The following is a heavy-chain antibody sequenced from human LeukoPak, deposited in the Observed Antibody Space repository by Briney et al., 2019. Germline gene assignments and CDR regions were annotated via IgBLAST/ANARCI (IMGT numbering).Heavy chain of an antibody. Sequence: SGRSLRLSCIASGFTFRTYAMMWVRQTPGKGLEWVSAITAGSDTAQYADSVKGRFTISRDDSQHTLFLQMNSLRAEDTAVYYCARDPNGNYIGAFDMWGPGTMVTVSS. V-gene: IGHV3-23*01. CDR2: ITAGSDTA. CDR3: ARDPNGNYIGAFDM. J-gene: IGHJ3*02. D-gene: IGHD4-17*01. CDR1: GFTFRTYA.